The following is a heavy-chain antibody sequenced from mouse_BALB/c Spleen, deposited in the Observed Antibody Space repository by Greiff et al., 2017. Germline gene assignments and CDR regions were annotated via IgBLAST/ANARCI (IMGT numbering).Heavy chain of an antibody. Sequence: EVKLLESGGGLVQPGGSRKLSCAASGFTFSSFGMHWVRQAPEKGLEWVAYISSGSSTIYYADTVKGRFTISRDNPKNTLFLQMTSLRSEDTAMYDCAREGDAYYYAMDYWGQGTSVTVSS. CDR3: AREGDAYYYAMDY. CDR1: GFTFSSFG. J-gene: IGHJ4*01. D-gene: IGHD3-3*01. V-gene: IGHV5-17*02. CDR2: ISSGSSTI.